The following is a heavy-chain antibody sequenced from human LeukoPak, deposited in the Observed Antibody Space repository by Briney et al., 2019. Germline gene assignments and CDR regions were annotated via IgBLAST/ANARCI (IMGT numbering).Heavy chain of an antibody. CDR3: ARHSTSSSWSEYYYYYYMDV. Sequence: PSETLSLTCTVSGGSISSSSYYWGWIRQPPGKGLEWIGSIYYSGSTYYNPSLKSRVTISADTSKNQFSLKLSSVTAADTAVYYCARHSTSSSWSEYYYYYYMDVWGKGTTVTISS. D-gene: IGHD6-13*01. J-gene: IGHJ6*03. CDR1: GGSISSSSYY. V-gene: IGHV4-39*01. CDR2: IYYSGST.